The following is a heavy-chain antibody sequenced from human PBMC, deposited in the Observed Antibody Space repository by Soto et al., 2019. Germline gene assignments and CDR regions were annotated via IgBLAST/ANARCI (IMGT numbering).Heavy chain of an antibody. J-gene: IGHJ4*02. CDR2: VRSDGDTT. Sequence: EVQVLESGGGLVQPGGSLRLSCAASGFTFSRYGMNWVRQAPGKGLEWVSGVRSDGDTTYNADSVKGRFTVSRDNFKNTVDLQMNSLRVEDTAVYYCAKGKGVGATLDGANCWGQGTLVTVSS. CDR3: AKGKGVGATLDGANC. CDR1: GFTFSRYG. V-gene: IGHV3-23*01. D-gene: IGHD1-26*01.